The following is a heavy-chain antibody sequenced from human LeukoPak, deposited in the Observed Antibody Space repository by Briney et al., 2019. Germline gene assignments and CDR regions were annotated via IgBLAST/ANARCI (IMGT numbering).Heavy chain of an antibody. CDR3: ARAAIAVAGDYHYHYMDV. V-gene: IGHV1-2*07. D-gene: IGHD6-19*01. Sequence: ASVKVSCKASGYTFTGHYIHWVRQAPGQGLEWMGWIYPSSGDVDYSHIFEGRVSVTRDTSISTAYMELSRLRSDDTAVYYCARAAIAVAGDYHYHYMDVWGKGTTVSVSS. CDR1: GYTFTGHY. J-gene: IGHJ6*03. CDR2: IYPSSGDV.